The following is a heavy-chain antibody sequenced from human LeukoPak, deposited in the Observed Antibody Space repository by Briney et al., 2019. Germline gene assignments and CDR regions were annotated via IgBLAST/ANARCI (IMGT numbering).Heavy chain of an antibody. CDR3: ARYDSSGYFFDY. Sequence: ASVKVSCKASGYTFTSYYMHWVRQAPGQGLEWMGIINPSGGSTSYAQRFQGRVTMTRDTSTSTVYMELSSLRSEDTAVYYCARYDSSGYFFDYWGQGTLVTVSS. V-gene: IGHV1-46*01. D-gene: IGHD3-22*01. J-gene: IGHJ4*02. CDR1: GYTFTSYY. CDR2: INPSGGST.